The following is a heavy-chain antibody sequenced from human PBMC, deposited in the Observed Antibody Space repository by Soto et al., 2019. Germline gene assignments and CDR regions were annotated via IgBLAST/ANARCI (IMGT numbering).Heavy chain of an antibody. CDR3: ARFMTYYYDSSGYYASD. V-gene: IGHV1-18*01. CDR1: GYTFTSYG. J-gene: IGHJ4*02. Sequence: QVLLVQSGAEVKKPGASVKVSCKASGYTFTSYGISWVRQAPGQGLEWMGWISAYNGNTNYAQKLQGRVTMTTDTSTSTAYMELRSLRSDDTAVYYCARFMTYYYDSSGYYASDWGQGTLVTVSS. CDR2: ISAYNGNT. D-gene: IGHD3-22*01.